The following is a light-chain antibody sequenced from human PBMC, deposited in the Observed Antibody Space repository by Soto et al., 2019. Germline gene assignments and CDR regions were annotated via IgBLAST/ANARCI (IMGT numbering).Light chain of an antibody. V-gene: IGLV2-14*01. CDR3: TSYIRSSTLDYV. J-gene: IGLJ1*01. CDR2: AVT. Sequence: QSALAQPASVSGSPGQSISISCTGTSSDVGGYNYVSWYQQYSGKAPKLMIYAVTDRPSGISNRFSASKSGNTASLTISGLQAEDEADYYCTSYIRSSTLDYVFGTGTKVTVL. CDR1: SSDVGGYNY.